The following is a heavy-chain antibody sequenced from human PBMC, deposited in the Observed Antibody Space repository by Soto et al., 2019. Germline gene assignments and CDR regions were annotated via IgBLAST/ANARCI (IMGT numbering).Heavy chain of an antibody. J-gene: IGHJ4*02. V-gene: IGHV1-3*01. CDR1: GYTFVNYA. D-gene: IGHD2-2*01. CDR2: IYAGNGDS. Sequence: QVQLVQSGPEVKKPGASVKVSCQASGYTFVNYAIHWVRQAPGQSLEWMGWIYAGNGDSQNSPKFQDRVTITMDTSASTAYIELHSLRYEDTAIYYCASGVLIPVGLPASFDYWGQGSLVTVSS. CDR3: ASGVLIPVGLPASFDY.